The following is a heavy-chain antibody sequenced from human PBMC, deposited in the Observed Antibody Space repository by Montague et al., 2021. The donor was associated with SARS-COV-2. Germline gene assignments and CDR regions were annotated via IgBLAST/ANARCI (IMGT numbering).Heavy chain of an antibody. CDR2: IKQDGSVK. Sequence: SLRLSCAASGFTFSSYWMSWVRQAPGKGLEWVANIKQDGSVKYYVDSVKGRFIISRDDAKNSLYLQMNSLRAEDTAVYYCARDGSYDFWSDPLGVYYYYMDVWGKGTTVTVSS. J-gene: IGHJ6*03. V-gene: IGHV3-7*05. CDR1: GFTFSSYW. D-gene: IGHD3-3*01. CDR3: ARDGSYDFWSDPLGVYYYYMDV.